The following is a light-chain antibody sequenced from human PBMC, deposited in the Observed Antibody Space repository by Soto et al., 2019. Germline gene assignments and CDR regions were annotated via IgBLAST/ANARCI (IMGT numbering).Light chain of an antibody. J-gene: IGKJ1*01. CDR3: QQRRT. CDR1: QSVTNS. Sequence: EIVLTQSPATLPLSPGERATLSRRASQSVTNSLAWYQQQPGQAPRLLIYHASNRATGVPARFSGSGSGTDFTLTISSLEPADFAVYYCQQRRTFGQGTKWIS. V-gene: IGKV3-11*01. CDR2: HAS.